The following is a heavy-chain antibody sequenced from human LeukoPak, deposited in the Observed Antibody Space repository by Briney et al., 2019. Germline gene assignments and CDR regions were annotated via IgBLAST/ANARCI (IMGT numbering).Heavy chain of an antibody. D-gene: IGHD3-3*01. CDR3: ARGYDFWSGSRPNVDY. CDR2: IYYSGST. V-gene: IGHV4-39*07. CDR1: GGSISSSSYY. J-gene: IGHJ4*02. Sequence: SETLSLTCTVSGGSISSSSYYWGWIRQSPGKGLEWIGSIYYSGSTYYNPSLKSRVTISVDTSKNQFSLKLSSVTAADTAVYYCARGYDFWSGSRPNVDYWGQGTLVTVSS.